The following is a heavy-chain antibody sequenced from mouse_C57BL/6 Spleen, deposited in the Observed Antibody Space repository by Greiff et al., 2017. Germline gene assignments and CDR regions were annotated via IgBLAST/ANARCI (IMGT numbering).Heavy chain of an antibody. V-gene: IGHV1-64*01. CDR2: IHPSSGST. Sequence: QVQLQQPGAELVKPGASVKLSCKASGYTFTSYWMHWVKQRPGQGLEWIGMIHPSSGSTNYNEKFKSKATLTVDKSSSTAYMQLSSLTSEDSAFYSCASVGDTTVPMAYWGQGTSVTVSS. CDR1: GYTFTSYW. J-gene: IGHJ4*01. D-gene: IGHD1-1*01. CDR3: ASVGDTTVPMAY.